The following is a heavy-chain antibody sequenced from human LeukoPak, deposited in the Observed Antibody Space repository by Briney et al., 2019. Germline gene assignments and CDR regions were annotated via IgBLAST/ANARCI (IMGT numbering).Heavy chain of an antibody. Sequence: GGSLRLSCAASGFTVSDNYMSWVRQAPGKGLEWVSIIYSGGTTYYADSVKGRFTISRDISKNTFYLQMNSLRVEDTAVFYCARALPAASHTSFDYWGQGTLVTVSS. CDR2: IYSGGTT. CDR3: ARALPAASHTSFDY. CDR1: GFTVSDNY. D-gene: IGHD2-2*01. J-gene: IGHJ4*02. V-gene: IGHV3-66*01.